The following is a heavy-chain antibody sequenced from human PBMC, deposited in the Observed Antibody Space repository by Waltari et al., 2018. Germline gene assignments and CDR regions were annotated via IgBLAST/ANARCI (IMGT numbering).Heavy chain of an antibody. Sequence: QLQLQESGPGLVKPSETLSFTCTVSGGSISSSSYYWGWIRQPPGKGLEWIGSIYYSGSTYHNPSLNSRVTIAVDTSKNQFSLKLSSVTAADTAVYYCATKRESSASGFDYWGQGTLVTVSS. V-gene: IGHV4-39*01. J-gene: IGHJ4*02. CDR1: GGSISSSSYY. CDR2: IYYSGST. D-gene: IGHD6-19*01. CDR3: ATKRESSASGFDY.